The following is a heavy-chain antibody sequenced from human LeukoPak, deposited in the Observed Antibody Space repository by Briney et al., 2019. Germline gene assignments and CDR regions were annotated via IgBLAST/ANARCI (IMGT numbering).Heavy chain of an antibody. CDR1: GFTFSASG. Sequence: GGSLRLSCAVSGFTFSASGMHWVRQAPGKGLEWLSYISNDNTVIHYADSVKARFTISKDNVKSSVFLQMNSLRAGDTAVYFCVTDWPVWWGQGTLVTVSS. CDR2: ISNDNTVI. J-gene: IGHJ4*02. CDR3: VTDWPVW. D-gene: IGHD3-16*01. V-gene: IGHV3-48*01.